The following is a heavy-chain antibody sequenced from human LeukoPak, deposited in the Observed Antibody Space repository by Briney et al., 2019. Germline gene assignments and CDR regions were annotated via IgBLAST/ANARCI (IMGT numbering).Heavy chain of an antibody. J-gene: IGHJ1*01. V-gene: IGHV3-7*01. CDR1: GLAFKNYW. Sequence: GGSLRLSCLGTGLAFKNYWMTWVRQAPGKGLEWVANIHPDGSVKNYVDAVRGRFTISRDNAKNSLYLQLDNLRADDTAVYCASTFPYCGDGSCALGGQGTLVIVSS. D-gene: IGHD2-15*01. CDR3: ASTFPYCGDGSCAL. CDR2: IHPDGSVK.